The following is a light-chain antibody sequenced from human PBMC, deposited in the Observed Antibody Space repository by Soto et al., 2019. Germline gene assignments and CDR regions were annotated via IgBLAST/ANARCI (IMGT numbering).Light chain of an antibody. Sequence: ETVLTQSPATLSLSPGERATLSCRASQTIGTYLIWYQQKPGQAPRLLIYDASSRATGIPARFSGSGSGTDFTLTISSLEPDAFAVYYGQQRGNWPLTFGGGTKVEI. CDR2: DAS. CDR1: QTIGTY. CDR3: QQRGNWPLT. V-gene: IGKV3-11*01. J-gene: IGKJ4*01.